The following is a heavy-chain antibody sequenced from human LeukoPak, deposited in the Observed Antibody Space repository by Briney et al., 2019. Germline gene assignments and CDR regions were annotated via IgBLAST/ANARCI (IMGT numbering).Heavy chain of an antibody. CDR2: IYYSGST. CDR1: GGSIGSYY. J-gene: IGHJ6*02. V-gene: IGHV4-59*01. Sequence: SETLSLTCTVSGGSIGSYYWSWIRQPPGKGLEWIGYIYYSGSTNYNLSLKSRVTISVHTSKNQFSLKLSSATAADTAVYYCARGPGDYRQETYYYYYGMDVWGQGTTVTVSS. CDR3: ARGPGDYRQETYYYYYGMDV. D-gene: IGHD4-11*01.